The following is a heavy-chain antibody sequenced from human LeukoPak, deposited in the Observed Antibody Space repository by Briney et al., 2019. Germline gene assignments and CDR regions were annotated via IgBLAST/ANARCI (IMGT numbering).Heavy chain of an antibody. Sequence: SETLSLTCTVSGGSISSNSYYWDWIRQPPGKGLEWLGSLYYSGTTHYNPSLKSRVTTSVDKSKNQFSLKLTSVTAADTAVYYCARHSARYYSGSGCYYTTAFDSWGQGTLVTVSS. CDR2: LYYSGTT. CDR3: ARHSARYYSGSGCYYTTAFDS. J-gene: IGHJ4*02. D-gene: IGHD3-10*01. V-gene: IGHV4-39*01. CDR1: GGSISSNSYY.